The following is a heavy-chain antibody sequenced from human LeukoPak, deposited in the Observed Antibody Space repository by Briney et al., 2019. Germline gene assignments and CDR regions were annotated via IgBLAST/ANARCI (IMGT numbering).Heavy chain of an antibody. Sequence: SETLSLTCTVSGGSISSYYWSWIRQPPGKGLEWIGYMHYTGITNYNPSLNSRLSISIDPSKNQFSLKLRSVTAADTAVYFCARAQNYGDYDYWGQGTLATVSS. J-gene: IGHJ4*02. CDR1: GGSISSYY. V-gene: IGHV4-59*01. CDR2: MHYTGIT. D-gene: IGHD4-17*01. CDR3: ARAQNYGDYDY.